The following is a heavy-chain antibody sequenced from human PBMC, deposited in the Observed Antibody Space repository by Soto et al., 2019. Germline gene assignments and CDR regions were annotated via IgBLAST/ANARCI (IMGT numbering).Heavy chain of an antibody. CDR3: ERVEYNEYEYYNGMDV. CDR1: WDIVSINIAC. D-gene: IGHD5-12*01. CDR2: TFYRSKWYN. Sequence: SQAVXLTCVISWDIVSINIACLDFIRQSPSRCLEWLGRTFYRSKWYNDYAVSLKGRISINADTSKNQFSLQLNSVTPEDTAVYYCERVEYNEYEYYNGMDVWGQGTTVTVSS. J-gene: IGHJ6*02. V-gene: IGHV6-1*01.